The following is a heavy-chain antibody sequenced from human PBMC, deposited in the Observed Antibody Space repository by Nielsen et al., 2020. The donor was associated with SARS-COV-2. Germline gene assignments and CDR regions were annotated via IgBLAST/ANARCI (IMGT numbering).Heavy chain of an antibody. CDR1: GFTFSGSA. V-gene: IGHV3-73*01. Sequence: GGSPRLSCAASGFTFSGSAMHWVRQASGKGLEWVGRIRSKANSYATAYAASVKGRFTISRDDSKNTAYLQMNSLKTEDTAVYYCTRQTWYSGSYEDYWGQGTLVTVSS. D-gene: IGHD1-26*01. J-gene: IGHJ4*02. CDR3: TRQTWYSGSYEDY. CDR2: IRSKANSYAT.